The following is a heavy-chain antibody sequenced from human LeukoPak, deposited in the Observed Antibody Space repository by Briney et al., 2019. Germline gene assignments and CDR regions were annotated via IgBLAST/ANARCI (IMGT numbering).Heavy chain of an antibody. CDR2: IIPIFGTA. J-gene: IGHJ4*02. D-gene: IGHD3-22*01. V-gene: IGHV1-69*13. CDR3: GLAYYYDSSGYYLGY. Sequence: GASVTVSCKASGGTFSSYAISWVRQAPGQGLEWMGGIIPIFGTANYAQKFQGRVTITADESTSTAYMELSSLRSEDTAVYYCGLAYYYDSSGYYLGYWGQGALVTVSS. CDR1: GGTFSSYA.